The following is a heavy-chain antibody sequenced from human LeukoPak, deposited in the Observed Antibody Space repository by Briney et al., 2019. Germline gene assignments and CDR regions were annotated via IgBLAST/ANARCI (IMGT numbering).Heavy chain of an antibody. CDR3: ARGKSYGDYLNWFDP. CDR1: GYTFTGYY. CDR2: INPNSGGT. J-gene: IGHJ5*02. D-gene: IGHD4-17*01. V-gene: IGHV1-2*02. Sequence: GASVKVSCKASGYTFTGYYMHWVRQAPGQGLEWMGWINPNSGGTNYAQKFQGRVTMTRNTSISTAYMELSSLRSEDTAVYYCARGKSYGDYLNWFDPWGQGTLVTVSS.